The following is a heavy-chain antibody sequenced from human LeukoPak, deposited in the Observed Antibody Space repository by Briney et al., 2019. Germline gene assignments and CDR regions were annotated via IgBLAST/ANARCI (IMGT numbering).Heavy chain of an antibody. J-gene: IGHJ3*02. D-gene: IGHD6-19*01. CDR3: ARDLIAVAGTGAFDI. V-gene: IGHV3-64*01. CDR2: ISSNGGST. CDR1: GFTFSSYA. Sequence: GGSLRLSCAASGFTFSSYAMHWVRQAPGKGLEYVSAISSNGGSTYYANSVKGRFTISRDNSKNTLYLQMGSLRAEDMAVYYCARDLIAVAGTGAFDIWGQGTMVTVSS.